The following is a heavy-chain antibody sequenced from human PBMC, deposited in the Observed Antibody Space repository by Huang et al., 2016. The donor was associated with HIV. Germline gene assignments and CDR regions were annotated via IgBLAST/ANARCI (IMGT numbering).Heavy chain of an antibody. Sequence: QVQLVQSGAEVKTPGSSVKVSCKASGGTFSKYAISWVLQAPVQGLEWMGGIIPMFGTPNYARKFQGRGTITADDSTSTTYVEVSSLRSEDTALYYCARGQLGSYGDYDVLYWGQGTLVTVSS. CDR2: IIPMFGTP. CDR3: ARGQLGSYGDYDVLY. V-gene: IGHV1-69*13. CDR1: GGTFSKYA. J-gene: IGHJ4*02. D-gene: IGHD4-17*01.